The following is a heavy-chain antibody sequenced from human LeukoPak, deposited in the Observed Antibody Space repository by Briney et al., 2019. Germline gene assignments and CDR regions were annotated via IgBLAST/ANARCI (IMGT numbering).Heavy chain of an antibody. V-gene: IGHV5-51*01. D-gene: IGHD2-8*01. J-gene: IGHJ3*02. CDR1: GYSLTSYW. CDR3: ARHLYPRFLRAFDI. CDR2: IYPGDSDT. Sequence: GESLKISCKGSGYSLTSYWIGWVRQMPGKGLEWMGIIYPGDSDTRYSPSFQGQVTISADKSISTAYLQWSSLKASDTVLSYCARHLYPRFLRAFDIWGQGTMVTV.